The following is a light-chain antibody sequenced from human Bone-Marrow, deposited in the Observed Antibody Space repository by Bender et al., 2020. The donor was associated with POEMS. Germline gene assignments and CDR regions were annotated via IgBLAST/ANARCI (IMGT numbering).Light chain of an antibody. Sequence: QSALTQPASVSGSPGQSITISCTGTSSDVGGYNYVSWYQQHPGKAPKLMIYEVSKRPSGVSNRLSGSKSGNTASLTISGLQIEDEADYYCCSYAGSSTWVFGGGTKLTVL. CDR1: SSDVGGYNY. V-gene: IGLV2-23*02. CDR2: EVS. J-gene: IGLJ3*02. CDR3: CSYAGSSTWV.